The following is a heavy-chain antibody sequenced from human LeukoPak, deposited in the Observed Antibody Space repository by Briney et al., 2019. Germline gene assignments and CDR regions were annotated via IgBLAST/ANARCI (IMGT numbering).Heavy chain of an antibody. J-gene: IGHJ3*02. CDR2: IYYSGST. V-gene: IGHV4-59*01. CDR1: GGSISSYY. Sequence: SETLSLTCTVSGGSISSYYWSWIRQPPGRGLEWIGYIYYSGSTNYDPSLKSRVTISVDTSKNQFSLKLSSVTAADTAVYYCARIHGESDAFDIWGQGTMVTVSS. D-gene: IGHD3-10*01. CDR3: ARIHGESDAFDI.